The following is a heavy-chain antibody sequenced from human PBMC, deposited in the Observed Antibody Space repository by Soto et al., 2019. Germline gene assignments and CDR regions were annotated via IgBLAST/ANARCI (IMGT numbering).Heavy chain of an antibody. D-gene: IGHD6-19*01. V-gene: IGHV2-70*01. CDR2: IDWDDAK. CDR3: ARIPSSAWYDGGYFDY. J-gene: IGHJ4*02. CDR1: GFSLSSGGLC. Sequence: SGPTLVNPTQTLTLTCAFSGFSLSSGGLCVGWIRQPPGKALEWLAIIDWDDAKYYSTSLKTRLTISKDTSKNQVVLTMTNMDPVDTATYYCARIPSSAWYDGGYFDYWGPGALVTVS.